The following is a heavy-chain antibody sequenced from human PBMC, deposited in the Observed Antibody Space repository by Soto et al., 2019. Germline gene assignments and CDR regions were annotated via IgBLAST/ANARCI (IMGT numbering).Heavy chain of an antibody. D-gene: IGHD6-6*01. CDR2: ISGSGGST. V-gene: IGHV3-23*01. J-gene: IGHJ4*02. CDR3: AKAIAARRCFDY. CDR1: GFTFSSYA. Sequence: HPGGSLRLSCAASGFTFSSYAMSWVRQAPGKGLEWVSAISGSGGSTYYADSVKGRFTISRDNSKNTLYLQMNSLRAEDTAVYYCAKAIAARRCFDYWGQGTLVTVSS.